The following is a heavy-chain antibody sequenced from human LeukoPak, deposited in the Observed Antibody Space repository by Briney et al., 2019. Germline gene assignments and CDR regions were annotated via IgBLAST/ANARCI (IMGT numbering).Heavy chain of an antibody. CDR1: GGSISSYY. CDR2: IYYSGST. CDR3: TRTQVISSGWYDY. J-gene: IGHJ4*02. V-gene: IGHV4-59*01. Sequence: PSETLSLTCTVSGGSISSYYWSWIRQPPGKGLEWIGYIYYSGSTNYNPSLKSRVTISVDTSKNQFSLKLSSVTAADTAVYYCTRTQVISSGWYDYWGQGTLVTVSS. D-gene: IGHD6-19*01.